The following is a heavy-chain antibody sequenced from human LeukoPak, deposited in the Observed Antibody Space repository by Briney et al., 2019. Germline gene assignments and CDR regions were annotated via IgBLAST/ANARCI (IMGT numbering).Heavy chain of an antibody. Sequence: GGSLRLSCAASGFTVSSNYMSWVRQGPGKGLEWVSVIYSGGSTYYADSVKGRFAISKDNSKNTLYLQMNSLRAEDTAVYYCARERGVGGSGTLDYWGQGTLVAVSS. CDR3: ARERGVGGSGTLDY. D-gene: IGHD3-10*01. CDR2: IYSGGST. CDR1: GFTVSSNY. V-gene: IGHV3-53*01. J-gene: IGHJ4*02.